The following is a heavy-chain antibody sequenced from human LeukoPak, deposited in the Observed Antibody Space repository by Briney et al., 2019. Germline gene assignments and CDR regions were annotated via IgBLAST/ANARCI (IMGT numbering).Heavy chain of an antibody. D-gene: IGHD2-15*01. CDR3: AKGVVAATNAAYYGMDV. J-gene: IGHJ6*02. Sequence: GGSLRLSCAASGFTFSNYGMHWVRQPPGKGLEWVAVISYDESDKYYADSVKGRFAISRDNSKNTLYLQMNSLRPEDTAVYYCAKGVVAATNAAYYGMDVWGQGTTVTVSS. CDR1: GFTFSNYG. V-gene: IGHV3-30*18. CDR2: ISYDESDK.